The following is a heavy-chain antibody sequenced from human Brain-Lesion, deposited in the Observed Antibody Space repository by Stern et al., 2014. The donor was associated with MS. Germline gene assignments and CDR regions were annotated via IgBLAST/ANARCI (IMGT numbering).Heavy chain of an antibody. CDR2: IHASGSP. CDR1: GGSISSGSDY. V-gene: IGHV4-61*02. D-gene: IGHD5-18*01. Sequence: VQLVESGPGLVKPSQTLSLTCTVSGGSISSGSDYWSWIRQPVGKGLEWIGRIHASGSPFYTPSLKSRVTISTDTSMNHFSLELNSATAADTAIYYCASGYRIFDYWGQGILVTVSS. CDR3: ASGYRIFDY. J-gene: IGHJ4*02.